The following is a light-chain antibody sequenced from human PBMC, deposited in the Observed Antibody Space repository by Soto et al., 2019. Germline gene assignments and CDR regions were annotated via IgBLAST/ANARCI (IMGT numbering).Light chain of an antibody. CDR1: QSIASY. J-gene: IGKJ5*01. CDR3: QQSYSIPST. V-gene: IGKV1-39*01. Sequence: DIQMTQSPSSLSASVGDRVTITCRASQSIASYLNWYQQKPGKAPEFLIYAASSLQSGVPSRFSGSGSGTDFTLTISSLQPEDFATYYCQQSYSIPSTFGQGTRLDIK. CDR2: AAS.